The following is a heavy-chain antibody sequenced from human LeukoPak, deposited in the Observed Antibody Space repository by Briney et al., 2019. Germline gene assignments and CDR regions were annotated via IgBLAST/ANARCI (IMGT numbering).Heavy chain of an antibody. CDR1: GGSISSSSYY. CDR2: IYYSGST. J-gene: IGHJ3*02. V-gene: IGHV4-39*02. Sequence: PSETLSLTCTVSGGSISSSSYYWGWIRQPPGKGLEWIGSIYYSGSTYYNPSLKSRVTISVDTSKNQFSLKLSSVTAADTAVYYCAREWYNWNYPAFDIWGQGTMVTVSS. D-gene: IGHD1-7*01. CDR3: AREWYNWNYPAFDI.